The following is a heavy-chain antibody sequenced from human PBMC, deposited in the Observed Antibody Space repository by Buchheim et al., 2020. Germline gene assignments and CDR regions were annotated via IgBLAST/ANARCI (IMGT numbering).Heavy chain of an antibody. CDR2: INPNSGGT. D-gene: IGHD1-7*01. CDR1: GYTFTGYY. J-gene: IGHJ4*02. V-gene: IGHV1-2*06. Sequence: QVQLVQSGAEVKKPGASVKVSCKASGYTFTGYYMHWVRQAPGQGLEWMGRINPNSGGTNYAQKFQGRVTMTRDTSIRPAYMELSRLRSDDTAVYYCARAGVLSWNYVSSENYFDYWGQGTL. CDR3: ARAGVLSWNYVSSENYFDY.